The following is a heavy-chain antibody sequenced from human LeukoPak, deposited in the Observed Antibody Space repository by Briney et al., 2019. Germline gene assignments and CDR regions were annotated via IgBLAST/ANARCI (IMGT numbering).Heavy chain of an antibody. CDR3: ARDGTAAGLYFDL. Sequence: SGGSLRLSCAASGFTFDDYGMSWVRQAPGKGLEWVASIKQDGGEKSYVDSVKGRFTISRDNPKNSLYLQMSSLRAEDTAVYYCARDGTAAGLYFDLWGQGTLVTVSS. CDR2: IKQDGGEK. D-gene: IGHD6-13*01. CDR1: GFTFDDYG. J-gene: IGHJ4*01. V-gene: IGHV3-7*01.